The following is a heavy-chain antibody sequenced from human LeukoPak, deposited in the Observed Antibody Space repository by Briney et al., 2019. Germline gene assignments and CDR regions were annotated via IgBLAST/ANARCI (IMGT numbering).Heavy chain of an antibody. J-gene: IGHJ5*02. V-gene: IGHV4-34*01. D-gene: IGHD3/OR15-3a*01. Sequence: KPSETLSLTCGVSDAALSGYQGRSIRQPPGKGLEWIGEIHHRGSTTYNPSIKSRVTISVDTPKNQFSLKMTSVTAADTANCARGEDYDYWNRFGGRHNWFDAWGQGTLVTVSS. CDR3: GEDYDYWNRFGGRHNWFDA. CDR1: DAALSGYQ. CDR2: IHHRGST.